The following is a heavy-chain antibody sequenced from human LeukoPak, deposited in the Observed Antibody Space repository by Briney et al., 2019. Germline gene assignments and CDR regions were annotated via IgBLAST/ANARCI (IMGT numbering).Heavy chain of an antibody. CDR3: ARGGGLDV. Sequence: PGGSLILSCAASGFTFSSYWMNWARQAPGKGLEWVASINHNGSVNYYVDSVKGRFTISRDNAKNSLYLQMSNLRAEDTAVYFCARGGGLDVWGQGATVTVSS. D-gene: IGHD3-16*01. J-gene: IGHJ6*02. V-gene: IGHV3-7*03. CDR1: GFTFSSYW. CDR2: INHNGSVN.